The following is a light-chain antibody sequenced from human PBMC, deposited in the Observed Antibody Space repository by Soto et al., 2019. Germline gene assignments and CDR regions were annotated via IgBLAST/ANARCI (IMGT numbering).Light chain of an antibody. V-gene: IGKV3-20*01. CDR1: QSVSSSF. J-gene: IGKJ1*01. CDR3: PYYDPSLWT. CDR2: GAS. Sequence: EIMVTQSPGTLSLSPGERATLSCRASQSVSSSFLAWYQQKPGQAPRLLIYGASIRATGIPDRFSGSGSGTDFSLTINRLDPEDFAMYLCPYYDPSLWTFGQWTKLEMK.